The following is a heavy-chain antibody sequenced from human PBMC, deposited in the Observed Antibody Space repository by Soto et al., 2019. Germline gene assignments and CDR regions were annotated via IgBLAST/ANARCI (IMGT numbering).Heavy chain of an antibody. Sequence: QVQLQESGPGLVKPSQTLSLICTVSGGSINSGGYYWNWIRQHPRTGLEWIGNIFYSGSTYYNPCLRSRVSISADTSDNQCSLTLSSVTAADTAVYFCARGYRPSGYSSSWVFDYWGQGTLVDVSS. CDR1: GGSINSGGYY. V-gene: IGHV4-31*03. J-gene: IGHJ4*02. CDR3: ARGYRPSGYSSSWVFDY. CDR2: IFYSGST. D-gene: IGHD6-13*01.